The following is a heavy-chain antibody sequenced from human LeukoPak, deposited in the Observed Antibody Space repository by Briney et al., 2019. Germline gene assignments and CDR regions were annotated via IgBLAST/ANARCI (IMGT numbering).Heavy chain of an antibody. Sequence: GGSLRLSCAASGFIFSTYGMHWVRQAPGKGLEWVAFIGSDGSNKYYADFVKGRFTISRDNSKNTLYLQMNSLRAEDTAVYYCARAHSSSWTNDYWGQGTLVTVSS. CDR2: IGSDGSNK. D-gene: IGHD6-13*01. CDR3: ARAHSSSWTNDY. CDR1: GFIFSTYG. V-gene: IGHV3-30*02. J-gene: IGHJ4*02.